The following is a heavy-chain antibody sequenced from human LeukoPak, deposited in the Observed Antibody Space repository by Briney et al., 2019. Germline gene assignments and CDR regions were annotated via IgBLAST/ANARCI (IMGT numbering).Heavy chain of an antibody. Sequence: PSETLSLTCTVFGGSISSYYWSWIRQPPGKGLEWIGYIYYSGSTNYNPSLKSRVTISVDTSKNQFSLKLSSVTAADTAVYYCARTPGIAVAGEFDYWGQGTLVTVSS. D-gene: IGHD6-19*01. CDR2: IYYSGST. CDR3: ARTPGIAVAGEFDY. J-gene: IGHJ4*02. V-gene: IGHV4-59*01. CDR1: GGSISSYY.